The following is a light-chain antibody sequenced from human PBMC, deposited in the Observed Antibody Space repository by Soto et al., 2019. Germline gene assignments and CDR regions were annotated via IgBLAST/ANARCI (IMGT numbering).Light chain of an antibody. CDR3: QHCDSYWT. J-gene: IGKJ1*01. V-gene: IGKV1-5*03. Sequence: DIQMTQSPSTLSASVGDRVTITCRASQSISTSLAWYQQKPGKAPKVLIYKASSLESGVPSRFSGSGSGTEFTLTISSLQPDAFATYCCQHCDSYWTFGQGTKVEIK. CDR2: KAS. CDR1: QSISTS.